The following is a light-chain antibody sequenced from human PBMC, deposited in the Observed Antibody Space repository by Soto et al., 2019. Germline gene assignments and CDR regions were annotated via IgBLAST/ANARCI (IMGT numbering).Light chain of an antibody. CDR2: GNS. CDR3: QSYDSGLSGFYV. J-gene: IGLJ1*01. CDR1: SSNIGAGYD. Sequence: QSVLTQPPSVSGAPGQRVTISYTGSSSNIGAGYDVHWYQQLPGTAPKLLIYGNSNRPSGVPDRFSGSKSGTSASLAITGLQAEDEADYYCQSYDSGLSGFYVFGTGTKLTVL. V-gene: IGLV1-40*01.